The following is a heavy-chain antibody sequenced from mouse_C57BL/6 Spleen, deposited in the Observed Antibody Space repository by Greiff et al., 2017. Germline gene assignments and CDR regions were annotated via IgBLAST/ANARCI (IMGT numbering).Heavy chain of an antibody. V-gene: IGHV3-8*01. D-gene: IGHD2-1*01. J-gene: IGHJ2*01. CDR2: ISYRGRT. CDR3: AIAEDGNFFDC. Sequence: EVMLVESGPGLAKPSQTLSLTCSATGYSITSDYWNWIRKSPGNKLEYMGYISYRGRTYYNPSLRSRISITRDTYKSQYYLQLNSVTTEDTATYYCAIAEDGNFFDCCGQDTTLTVSS. CDR1: GYSITSDY.